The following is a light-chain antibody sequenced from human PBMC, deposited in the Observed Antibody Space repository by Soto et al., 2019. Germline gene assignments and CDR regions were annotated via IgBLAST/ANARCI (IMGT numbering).Light chain of an antibody. CDR2: GAS. V-gene: IGKV3-20*01. Sequence: EIVLTQSPGTLSLSPGERATLSCRASQSVSSSYLAWYQQKPGQAPRLLIYGASSRATGIPDRFSGSGSGTDFTLTIRRLEPEDFAVYYCQQYGSSRTFGQGTKLEIK. CDR3: QQYGSSRT. J-gene: IGKJ2*02. CDR1: QSVSSSY.